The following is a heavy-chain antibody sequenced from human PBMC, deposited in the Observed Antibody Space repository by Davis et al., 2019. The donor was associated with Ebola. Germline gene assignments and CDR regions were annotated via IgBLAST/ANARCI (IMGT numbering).Heavy chain of an antibody. CDR2: ISWNGAFI. Sequence: SLKISCAASGFTFEDYAMYWVRQAPGKGLDWVSSISWNGAFIDYADSVKGRFTISRDNGKNSLYLQMNSLRADDTALYYCANAAFSGYDYGGDALDLWGQGTMVTVSS. CDR1: GFTFEDYA. V-gene: IGHV3-9*01. J-gene: IGHJ3*01. D-gene: IGHD5-12*01. CDR3: ANAAFSGYDYGGDALDL.